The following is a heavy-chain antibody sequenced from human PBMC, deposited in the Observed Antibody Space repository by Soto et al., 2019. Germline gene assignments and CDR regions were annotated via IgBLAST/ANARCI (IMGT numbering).Heavy chain of an antibody. CDR2: ISYDGSNK. CDR1: GFTFSSYA. V-gene: IGHV3-30-3*01. J-gene: IGHJ4*02. Sequence: QVQLVESGGGVVQPGRSLRLSCAASGFTFSSYAMHWVRQAPGKGLEWVAVISYDGSNKYYADSVKGRFTISRDNSKNTLYLQMNSLRAEDTAVNYCARDPTSIAVAGYFDYWGQGTLVTVSS. D-gene: IGHD6-19*01. CDR3: ARDPTSIAVAGYFDY.